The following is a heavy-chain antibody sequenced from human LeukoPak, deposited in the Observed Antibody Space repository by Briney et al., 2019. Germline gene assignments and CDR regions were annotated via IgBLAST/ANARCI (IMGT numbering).Heavy chain of an antibody. CDR2: IYYSGKM. J-gene: IGHJ4*02. V-gene: IGHV4-59*01. CDR3: ARGSLGYCSGGSCLSGNFDD. Sequence: PSETLSLTCTVSGGSISSYYWSWIRQPPGKGLEWLGYIYYSGKMNYNPSLKSRVTISLDTSKNQFSLKVSSVTAADTAVYYCARGSLGYCSGGSCLSGNFDDWGPGTQVTVSS. D-gene: IGHD2-15*01. CDR1: GGSISSYY.